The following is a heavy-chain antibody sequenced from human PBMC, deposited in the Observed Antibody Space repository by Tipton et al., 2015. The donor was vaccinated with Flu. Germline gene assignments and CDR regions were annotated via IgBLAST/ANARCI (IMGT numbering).Heavy chain of an antibody. CDR3: ARVGNSSGWENDY. CDR1: GFTFSSYG. Sequence: AASGFTFSSYGMHWVRQAPGKGLEWVAVIWYDGSNKYYADSVKGRFTISRDNSKNTLYLQMNSLRAEDTAVYYCARVGNSSGWENDYWGQGTLVTVSS. J-gene: IGHJ4*02. D-gene: IGHD6-19*01. V-gene: IGHV3-33*01. CDR2: IWYDGSNK.